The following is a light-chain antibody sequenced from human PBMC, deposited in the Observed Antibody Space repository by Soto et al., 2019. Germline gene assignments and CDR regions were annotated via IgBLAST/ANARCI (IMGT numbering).Light chain of an antibody. J-gene: IGKJ1*01. CDR1: RGISSY. Sequence: DIQLTQSPSFLSASVGDRVTITCRASRGISSYLAWYQQKPRKAPKLLIYAASTLQSGVPSRFSGSGSGTEFTLTISSLQPEDFATYYCQQLNSYLWTFGQGTKVDIK. CDR2: AAS. V-gene: IGKV1-9*01. CDR3: QQLNSYLWT.